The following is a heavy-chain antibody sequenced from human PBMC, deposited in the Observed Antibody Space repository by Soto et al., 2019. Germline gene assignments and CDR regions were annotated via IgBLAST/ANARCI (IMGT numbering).Heavy chain of an antibody. CDR2: ISAYNGNT. D-gene: IGHD2-2*01. CDR1: GYTFTSYG. Sequence: ASVKVSCKASGYTFTSYGISWVRQAPGQGLEWMGWISAYNGNTNYAQKLQGRVTMTTDTSTSTAYMELRSLRSDDTAVYYCARASHDGDIVVVPAAMDYYYGMDVWGQGTTVTVSS. CDR3: ARASHDGDIVVVPAAMDYYYGMDV. J-gene: IGHJ6*02. V-gene: IGHV1-18*01.